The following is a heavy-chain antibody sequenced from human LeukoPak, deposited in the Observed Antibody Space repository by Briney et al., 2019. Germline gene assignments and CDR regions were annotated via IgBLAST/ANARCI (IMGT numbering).Heavy chain of an antibody. D-gene: IGHD3-10*01. CDR2: ISSRSSTI. J-gene: IGHJ4*02. CDR3: ARDGYYYGSGSYYKVDFDY. V-gene: IGHV3-48*01. CDR1: GFTVSSNY. Sequence: GGSLRLSCAASGFTVSSNYMNWVRQAPGKGLEWVSYISSRSSTIYYADSVKGRFTISRDNAKNSLYLQMNSLRAEDTAVYYCARDGYYYGSGSYYKVDFDYWGQGTLVTVSS.